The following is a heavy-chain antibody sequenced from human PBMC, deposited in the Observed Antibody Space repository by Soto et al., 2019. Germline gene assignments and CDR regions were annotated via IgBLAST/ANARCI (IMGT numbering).Heavy chain of an antibody. D-gene: IGHD5-18*01. V-gene: IGHV4-30-2*01. CDR1: GGSISSGGYS. Sequence: SETLSLTCAVSGGSISSGGYSWSWIRQPPGKGLEWIGYIYHSGSTYYNPSLKSRVTISVDRSKNQFSLKLSSVTAADTAVYYCARGGDTAMVLNYWGQGTLVTGLL. CDR2: IYHSGST. CDR3: ARGGDTAMVLNY. J-gene: IGHJ4*02.